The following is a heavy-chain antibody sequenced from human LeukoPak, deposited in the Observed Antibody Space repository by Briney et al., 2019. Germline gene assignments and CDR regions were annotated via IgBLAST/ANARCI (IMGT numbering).Heavy chain of an antibody. CDR2: IGGGSITI. Sequence: PGGPLRLSCAASGFTFSFYSMLWVCEAPGKRPEGVSFIGGGSITILYAVSVERRFTISRHYAKNSLYLQMNSVRAEETAVYYCAADQVNSWTRFDYWGQGTLVTVSS. CDR1: GFTFSFYS. CDR3: AADQVNSWTRFDY. J-gene: IGHJ4*02. D-gene: IGHD1-1*01. V-gene: IGHV3-48*01.